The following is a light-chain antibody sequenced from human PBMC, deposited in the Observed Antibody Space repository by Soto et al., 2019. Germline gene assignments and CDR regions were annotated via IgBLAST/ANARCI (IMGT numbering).Light chain of an antibody. CDR2: DVS. V-gene: IGLV2-14*01. Sequence: QSVLTQPASVSGSPGQSITISCTGTSSDVGGYNYVSWYQQNPGKAPELMIYDVSNRPSGVSNRFSGSKSGNTASLTISGLQAEDEADYYCSSDTSSSNVVFGGGTKLTVL. CDR1: SSDVGGYNY. CDR3: SSDTSSSNVV. J-gene: IGLJ2*01.